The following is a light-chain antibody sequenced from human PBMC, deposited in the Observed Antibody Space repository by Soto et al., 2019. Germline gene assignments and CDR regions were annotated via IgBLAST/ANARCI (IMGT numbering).Light chain of an antibody. CDR1: SSDVGGYNY. V-gene: IGLV2-14*01. CDR3: SSYTSSSTPYV. CDR2: DVS. Sequence: QSALTQPASVSGSPGQSITISCTGTSSDVGGYNYVSWYQQHPGKAPKLIIYDVSDRPSGVSNRFSGSKSGNTASLTISGLRAEDEADYFCSSYTSSSTPYVFGTGTKVTVL. J-gene: IGLJ1*01.